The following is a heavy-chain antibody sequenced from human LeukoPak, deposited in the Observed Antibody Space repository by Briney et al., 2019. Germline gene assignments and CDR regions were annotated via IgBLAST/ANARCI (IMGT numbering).Heavy chain of an antibody. CDR2: IYSGGST. CDR3: AKGGKYDILTGYPRSRLLGDY. D-gene: IGHD3-9*01. Sequence: SGGSLRLSCAASGFTVSSNYMSWVRQAPGKGLEWVSVIYSGGSTYYADSVKGRFIISRDNSKNTLYLQMNSLRAEDTAVYYCAKGGKYDILTGYPRSRLLGDYWGQGTLVTVSS. V-gene: IGHV3-66*02. J-gene: IGHJ4*02. CDR1: GFTVSSNY.